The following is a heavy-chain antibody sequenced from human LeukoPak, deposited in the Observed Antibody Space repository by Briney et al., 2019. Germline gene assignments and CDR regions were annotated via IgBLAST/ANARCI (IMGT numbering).Heavy chain of an antibody. Sequence: PSQTLSLTCAVSGGSISSGGYSWSWIRQPPGKGLEWIGYIYHSGSTYYNPSLKSRVTISVDRSKNQFSLKLSSVTAADTAVYYCAGRLGYCSSTSCSTGFDPWGQGTLVTVSS. J-gene: IGHJ5*02. CDR3: AGRLGYCSSTSCSTGFDP. V-gene: IGHV4-30-2*01. CDR1: GGSISSGGYS. D-gene: IGHD2-2*01. CDR2: IYHSGST.